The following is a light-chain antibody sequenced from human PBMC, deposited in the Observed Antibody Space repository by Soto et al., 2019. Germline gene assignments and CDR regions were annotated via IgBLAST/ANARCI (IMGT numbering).Light chain of an antibody. CDR1: QSVSSD. CDR3: QQYKLWYT. V-gene: IGKV3-15*01. Sequence: EVVMTQSPATLSVSPGEGVTLSFRASQSVSSDLAWYQQKPGQALRLLIYDASTRASGIPARFRGSGSGTEFTLTVSSLQSEDFAVYYCQQYKLWYTFAQGTKVDNK. CDR2: DAS. J-gene: IGKJ2*01.